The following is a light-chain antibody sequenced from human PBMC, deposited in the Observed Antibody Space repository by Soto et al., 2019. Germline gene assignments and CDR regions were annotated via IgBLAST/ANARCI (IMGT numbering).Light chain of an antibody. CDR2: KAS. CDR3: QQFHSFSPT. Sequence: DIQMTQSPSTLSASVGDRVTITCRASQSISSWLAWYQQKPGKAPKLLIYKASSLESGVPSRFSGSGSGTEFTLTISSLQPDDFATYYCQQFHSFSPTFVQGTKVDIK. J-gene: IGKJ1*01. CDR1: QSISSW. V-gene: IGKV1-5*03.